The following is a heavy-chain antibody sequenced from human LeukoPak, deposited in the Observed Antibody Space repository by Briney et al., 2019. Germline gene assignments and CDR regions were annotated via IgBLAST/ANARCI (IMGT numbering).Heavy chain of an antibody. CDR1: GFTFSSYA. J-gene: IGHJ6*04. D-gene: IGHD3-10*02. Sequence: GGSLRLSCAASGFTFSSYAMHWVRQAPGKGLEWVAVISYDGSNRYYADSVKGRFTISRDTSKNTLYLQMNNLRAEDTAVYYCAELGITMIGGVWGKGTTVTISS. CDR3: AELGITMIGGV. CDR2: ISYDGSNR. V-gene: IGHV3-30*04.